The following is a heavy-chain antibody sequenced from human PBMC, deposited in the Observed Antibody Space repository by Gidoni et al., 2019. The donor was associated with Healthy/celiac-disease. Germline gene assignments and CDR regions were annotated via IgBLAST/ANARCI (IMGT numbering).Heavy chain of an antibody. V-gene: IGHV4-59*01. D-gene: IGHD4-17*01. J-gene: IGHJ4*02. CDR3: ARGGYYGDYVNYFDY. Sequence: QVQLQESGPGLVTPSETLSLTCTVSGGSISSYYWSWLRQPPGKGLEWIGYIYYSGSTNYNPSLKSRVTISVDTSKNQFSLKLSSVAAADTAVYYCARGGYYGDYVNYFDYWGQGTLVTVSS. CDR1: GGSISSYY. CDR2: IYYSGST.